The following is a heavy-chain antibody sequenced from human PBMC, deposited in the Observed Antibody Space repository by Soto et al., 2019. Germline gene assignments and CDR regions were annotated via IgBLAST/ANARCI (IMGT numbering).Heavy chain of an antibody. D-gene: IGHD3-22*01. J-gene: IGHJ3*02. CDR3: ARVYYDSSGENYDAFDI. V-gene: IGHV3-48*02. Sequence: GGSLRLSCAASGVTFSSYSMNWVRQAPGKGLEWVSYISSSSSTIYYADSVKGRFTISRDNAKNSLYLQMNSLRDEDTAVYYCARVYYDSSGENYDAFDIWGQGTMVTVSS. CDR1: GVTFSSYS. CDR2: ISSSSSTI.